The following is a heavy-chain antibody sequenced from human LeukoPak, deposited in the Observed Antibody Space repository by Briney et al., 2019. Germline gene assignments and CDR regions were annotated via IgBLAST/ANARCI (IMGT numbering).Heavy chain of an antibody. CDR2: LSYDVSNK. D-gene: IGHD1-14*01. CDR3: ARALYNNGRYYFDY. V-gene: IGHV3-33*01. Sequence: PWRSLRLSCAASGFTFSGYGIHWVRQAPPKGLDWVAFLSYDVSNKFYADSVKGRVTISRDNSETTLYLQMNSLRAEDKAVYYCARALYNNGRYYFDYWGQGTLVTVSS. CDR1: GFTFSGYG. J-gene: IGHJ4*02.